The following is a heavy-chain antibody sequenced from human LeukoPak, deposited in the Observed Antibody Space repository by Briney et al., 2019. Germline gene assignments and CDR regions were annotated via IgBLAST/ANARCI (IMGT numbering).Heavy chain of an antibody. CDR1: GYTFTSYY. CDR3: AREYYDDSSGYPSNDY. CDR2: INPSGGST. V-gene: IGHV1-46*01. Sequence: ASVTVSCKASGYTFTSYYMHWVRQAPGRGLEGMGIINPSGGSTSYAQKFQGRVTMTRDTSTSTVYMELSSLRSEDTAVYYCAREYYDDSSGYPSNDYWGQGTLVTVSS. J-gene: IGHJ4*02. D-gene: IGHD3-22*01.